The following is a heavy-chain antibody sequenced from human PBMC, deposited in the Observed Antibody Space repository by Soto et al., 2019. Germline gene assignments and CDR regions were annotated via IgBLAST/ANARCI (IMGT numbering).Heavy chain of an antibody. CDR1: GGSFSGYY. J-gene: IGHJ5*02. V-gene: IGHV4-34*01. CDR3: ARVVLRYFDWLLPRRGNWFDP. CDR2: INHSGST. Sequence: QVQLQQWGAGLLKPSETLSLTCAVYGGSFSGYYWSWIRQPPGKGLEWIGEINHSGSTNYNPSLKSRVTISVDTSKNQFYLKRSSVTAADTAVYYCARVVLRYFDWLLPRRGNWFDPWGQGTLVTVSS. D-gene: IGHD3-9*01.